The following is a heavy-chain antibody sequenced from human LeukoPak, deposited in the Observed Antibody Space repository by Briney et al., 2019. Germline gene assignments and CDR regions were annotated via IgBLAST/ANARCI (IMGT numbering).Heavy chain of an antibody. CDR3: AAATGATAGSYAFDI. CDR2: IVAGRGNT. J-gene: IGHJ3*02. D-gene: IGHD1-26*01. Sequence: EASVKVSCKASGFTFSSSAVQWVRQARGQRLEWIGWIVAGRGNTNYAQKFQERVTISRDMSTSTVHMELSSLRSEDTAVYYCAAATGATAGSYAFDIWGQGTMVTVSS. CDR1: GFTFSSSA. V-gene: IGHV1-58*01.